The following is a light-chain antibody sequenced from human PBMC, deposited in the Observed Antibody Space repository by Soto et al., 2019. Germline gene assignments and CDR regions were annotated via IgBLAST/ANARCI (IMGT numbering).Light chain of an antibody. J-gene: IGKJ1*01. V-gene: IGKV1-5*01. Sequence: DLQLTKTLSSLSASVGDRLPITCRASQSISSWLAWYQQKPGKVPKLLIYHASSLESGVPSRFSGSGSGTEFTLTISGLQPDDSATYYCQQYNSYRTFGQGTKVDIK. CDR3: QQYNSYRT. CDR1: QSISSW. CDR2: HAS.